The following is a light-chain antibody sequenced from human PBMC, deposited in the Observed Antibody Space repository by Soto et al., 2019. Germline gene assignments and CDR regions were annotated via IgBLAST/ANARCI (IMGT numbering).Light chain of an antibody. V-gene: IGKV1-8*01. CDR3: QQYYSYLIT. J-gene: IGKJ5*01. CDR1: QGISSY. CDR2: AAS. Sequence: TITCRASQGISSYLAWYQQKPGKAPKLLIYAASTLQSGVPSRFSGSGSGTDFTLTISCLQSEDFATYYCQQYYSYLITFGQGARLEIK.